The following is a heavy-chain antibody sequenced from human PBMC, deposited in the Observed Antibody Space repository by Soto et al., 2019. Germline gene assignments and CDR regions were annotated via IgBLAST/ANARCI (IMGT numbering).Heavy chain of an antibody. V-gene: IGHV1-69*12. D-gene: IGHD3-22*01. J-gene: IGHJ4*02. CDR1: GGTFSSYA. Sequence: QVQLVQSGAEVKKPGSSVKVSCKASGGTFSSYAISWVRQAPGQGLEWMGGIIPIFGTANYAQKFQGRVTITADESTITAYMAVRSLRYEDTAVYYGAAMYYYDSSGYLYFDYWGQGTLVTVSS. CDR3: AAMYYYDSSGYLYFDY. CDR2: IIPIFGTA.